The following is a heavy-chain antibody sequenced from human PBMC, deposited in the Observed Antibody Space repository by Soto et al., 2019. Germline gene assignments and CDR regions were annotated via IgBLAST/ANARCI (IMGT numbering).Heavy chain of an antibody. CDR3: ATGDGYNNPPLDY. V-gene: IGHV1-3*01. J-gene: IGHJ4*02. Sequence: ASVKVSCTASGYTFTSYAMHWVRQAPGQRLEWMGWINAGNGNTKYSQKFQGRVTITRDTSASTAYMELSSLRSEDTAVYYCATGDGYNNPPLDYWGQGTLVTVSS. CDR1: GYTFTSYA. CDR2: INAGNGNT. D-gene: IGHD4-4*01.